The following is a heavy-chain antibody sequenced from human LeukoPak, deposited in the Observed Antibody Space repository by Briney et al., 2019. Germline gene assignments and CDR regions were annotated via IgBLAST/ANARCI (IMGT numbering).Heavy chain of an antibody. J-gene: IGHJ3*02. Sequence: GGSLRLSCAASGFSFRSYSMNWVRQAPGKGLEWVSYISSSSSTIYYADSVKGRFTISRDNAKNSLYLQMNSLRAEDTAVYYCARSSSWYVPGDAFDIWGQGTMVTVSS. CDR2: ISSSSSTI. V-gene: IGHV3-48*04. CDR1: GFSFRSYS. CDR3: ARSSSWYVPGDAFDI. D-gene: IGHD6-13*01.